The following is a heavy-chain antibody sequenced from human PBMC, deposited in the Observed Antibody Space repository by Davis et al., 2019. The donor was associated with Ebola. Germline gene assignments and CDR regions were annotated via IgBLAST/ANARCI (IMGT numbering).Heavy chain of an antibody. D-gene: IGHD3-3*01. CDR3: ASRTHTNSDLDF. CDR1: GYTFTSYG. Sequence: ASVQVSCKASGYTFTSYGISWVRQAPGQGLEWMGWINPINGAPNYAQEFQGRVTMTTDTSITKAYMELRGLTSDDTAVYFCASRTHTNSDLDFWGQGTPVTVSS. V-gene: IGHV1-2*02. J-gene: IGHJ4*02. CDR2: INPINGAP.